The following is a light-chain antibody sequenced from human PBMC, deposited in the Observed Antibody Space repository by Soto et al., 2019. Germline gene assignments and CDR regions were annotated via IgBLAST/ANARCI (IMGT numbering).Light chain of an antibody. Sequence: QAVVTQEPSLTVSPGGTVTLTCGSDTGTVTSGHYPYWFQQKPGQAPKTLIYDTSNKHSWTPARFSGSLLGGKAALTLSGAQPEDEAEYYCLLFYFPARVLGGGTKLTVL. J-gene: IGLJ3*02. CDR3: LLFYFPARV. CDR2: DTS. CDR1: TGTVTSGHY. V-gene: IGLV7-46*01.